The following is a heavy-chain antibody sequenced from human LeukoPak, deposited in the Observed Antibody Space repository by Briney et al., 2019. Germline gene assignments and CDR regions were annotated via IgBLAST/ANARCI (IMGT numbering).Heavy chain of an antibody. CDR3: ARAPGIAEPDGYFMDV. CDR1: GGTFSSYA. D-gene: IGHD6-13*01. Sequence: GASVKVSCKASGGTFSSYAISWARQAPGQGLEWMGWINANTGNPTYAQGFTGRFLFSLDTSVTTAYLEISSLQAEDTAVYYCARAPGIAEPDGYFMDVWGKGTTVTVSS. J-gene: IGHJ6*03. V-gene: IGHV7-4-1*02. CDR2: INANTGNP.